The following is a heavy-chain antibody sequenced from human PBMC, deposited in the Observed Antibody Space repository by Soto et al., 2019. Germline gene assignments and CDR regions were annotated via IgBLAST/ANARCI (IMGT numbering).Heavy chain of an antibody. D-gene: IGHD6-19*01. CDR1: GFTFRSYE. V-gene: IGHV3-23*01. J-gene: IGHJ6*02. Sequence: PGGPRRLSRAASGFTFRSYEMHWVRQAPGKVLDLVSAISGSGGNIYYAYSVKGRFTISRDNSKTTLYLEMNSLRAEATAVDYFANGGCPNCYGLEVSAQGTSVPVSS. CDR2: ISGSGGNI. CDR3: ANGGCPNCYGLEV.